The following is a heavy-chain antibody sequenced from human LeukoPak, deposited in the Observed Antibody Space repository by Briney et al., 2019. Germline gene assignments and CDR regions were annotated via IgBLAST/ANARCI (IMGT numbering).Heavy chain of an antibody. V-gene: IGHV3-30-3*01. CDR2: ISYDGSNK. D-gene: IGHD6-13*01. CDR1: GFTFSSYA. J-gene: IGHJ3*02. Sequence: GGSLRLSCAASGFTFSSYAMHWVRQAPGKGLEWVAVISYDGSNKYYADSVKGRYTIPRDNSKNTLYLQMNSLRAEDTAVYYCARDKAAAPPGAFDIWGQGTMVTVSS. CDR3: ARDKAAAPPGAFDI.